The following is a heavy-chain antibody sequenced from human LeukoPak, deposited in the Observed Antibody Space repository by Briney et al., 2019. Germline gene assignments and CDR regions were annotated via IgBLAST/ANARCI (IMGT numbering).Heavy chain of an antibody. CDR2: INHSGST. Sequence: ASETLSPTCAVYGGSFSGYYWSWIRQPPGKGLEWIGEINHSGSTNYNPSLKSRVTISVDTSKNQFSLKLSSVTAADTAVYYCARVPFKYSSSWLYYFDYWGQGTLVTVSS. CDR1: GGSFSGYY. CDR3: ARVPFKYSSSWLYYFDY. D-gene: IGHD6-13*01. V-gene: IGHV4-34*01. J-gene: IGHJ4*02.